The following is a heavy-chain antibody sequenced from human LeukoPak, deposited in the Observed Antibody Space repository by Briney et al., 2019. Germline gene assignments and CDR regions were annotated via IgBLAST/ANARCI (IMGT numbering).Heavy chain of an antibody. CDR1: GFTFSGSA. Sequence: GGSLRLSCAASGFTFSGSAMPWVRQASGKGLEWVGRIRSKANSYATAYAASVKGRFTISRDDSKNTAYLQMNILRAEDTAVYYCVSGSYEGGYYGMDVWGQGTTVTVSS. CDR2: IRSKANSYAT. D-gene: IGHD1-26*01. J-gene: IGHJ6*02. CDR3: VSGSYEGGYYGMDV. V-gene: IGHV3-73*01.